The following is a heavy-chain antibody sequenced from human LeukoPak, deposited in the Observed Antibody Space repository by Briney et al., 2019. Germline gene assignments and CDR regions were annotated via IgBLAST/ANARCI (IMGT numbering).Heavy chain of an antibody. CDR1: GFTFSSYW. CDR2: IKQDGSEK. Sequence: GGSLRLSCAASGFTFSSYWMSWVRQAPGKGLEWVANIKQDGSEKYYVDSVKGRFTITRDNAKNSLYLQMNSLRAEDTAVYYCARDDCSSISCYHNWFDPWGQGTLVTVSS. CDR3: ARDDCSSISCYHNWFDP. J-gene: IGHJ5*02. V-gene: IGHV3-7*01. D-gene: IGHD2-2*01.